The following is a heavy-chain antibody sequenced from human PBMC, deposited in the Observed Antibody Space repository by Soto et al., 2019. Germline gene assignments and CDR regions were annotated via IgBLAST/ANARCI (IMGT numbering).Heavy chain of an antibody. CDR2: ITGTGGKT. D-gene: IGHD6-6*01. CDR1: GFTFSGYA. CDR3: AKDLHTSSSEWRYYFGMDV. Sequence: PGGSLRLSCAASGFTFSGYAMRWVRQAPGKGLEWVSTITGTGGKTYYAGSVKGRFTISRDNSKNTMYLQINSLTAEDTAVYYCAKDLHTSSSEWRYYFGMDVWGQGTTVTV. V-gene: IGHV3-23*01. J-gene: IGHJ6*02.